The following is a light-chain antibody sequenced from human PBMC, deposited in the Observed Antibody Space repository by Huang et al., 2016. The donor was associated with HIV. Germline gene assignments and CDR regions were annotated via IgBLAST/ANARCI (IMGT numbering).Light chain of an antibody. CDR2: GAS. CDR3: QQYNNWPPYT. J-gene: IGKJ2*01. Sequence: EIVMTQSPATLSVSPGERATLSCRASQNINSILAWYRQKPGQPPTLLIYGASIRATGIPDRFSGSGFGTEFTLTISSLQSEDFAVYYCQQYNNWPPYTFGQGTRLEIK. V-gene: IGKV3-15*01. CDR1: QNINSI.